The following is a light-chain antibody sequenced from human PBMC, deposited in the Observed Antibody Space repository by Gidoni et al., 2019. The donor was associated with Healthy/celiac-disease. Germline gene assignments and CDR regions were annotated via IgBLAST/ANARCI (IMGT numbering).Light chain of an antibody. V-gene: IGKV3-11*01. CDR1: QSVSSY. CDR3: QQRSNLLT. CDR2: DAS. Sequence: EIVLTQSPATLSLSPGERATLSCRASQSVSSYLAWYQQKPGQAPRLLIYDASNRATVLPARFSGSGSGTDFTLTISSLEPEDFAVYYCQQRSNLLTFGGGTKVEIK. J-gene: IGKJ4*01.